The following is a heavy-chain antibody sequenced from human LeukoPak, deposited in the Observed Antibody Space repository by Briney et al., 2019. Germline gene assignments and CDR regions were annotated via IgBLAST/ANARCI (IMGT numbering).Heavy chain of an antibody. D-gene: IGHD2-2*01. Sequence: GSLRLSCAASGFTVSTYYMTWVRQALGKGLECVSVIYSGGSTYYADSVEGRFTVSRDNSKNTLYLQMNSLRAEDTAMYYCARGLGYCTSTTCLLPFDYWGQGTLVTVSS. CDR2: IYSGGST. V-gene: IGHV3-53*01. CDR3: ARGLGYCTSTTCLLPFDY. J-gene: IGHJ4*02. CDR1: GFTVSTYY.